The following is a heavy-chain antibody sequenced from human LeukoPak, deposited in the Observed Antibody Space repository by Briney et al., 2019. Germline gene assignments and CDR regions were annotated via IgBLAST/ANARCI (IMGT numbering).Heavy chain of an antibody. Sequence: ESAPGPVKPSETLSLTCTVAGGSISSSSYYCGWIRQSPGKGLEWIGRIYYSGSTYYNPSLKSRVTIFVDTSKNQFSLKLSSVTAADTAVYYCAWRAGRPRYFDYWGQGTLVTVSS. D-gene: IGHD1-26*01. J-gene: IGHJ4*02. CDR3: AWRAGRPRYFDY. CDR1: GGSISSSSYY. V-gene: IGHV4-39*01. CDR2: IYYSGST.